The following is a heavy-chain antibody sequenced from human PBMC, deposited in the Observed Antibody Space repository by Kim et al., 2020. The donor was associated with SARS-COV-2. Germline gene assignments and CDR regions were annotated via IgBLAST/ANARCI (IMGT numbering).Heavy chain of an antibody. CDR3: ARDSIGSYDH. J-gene: IGHJ4*02. CDR2: GIT. Sequence: GITQYIESVKGRFSLYRDTSKNTLYLQMGSLRVEDMGVYYCARDSIGSYDHWGQGTLVIVS. D-gene: IGHD1-26*01. V-gene: IGHV3-64*02.